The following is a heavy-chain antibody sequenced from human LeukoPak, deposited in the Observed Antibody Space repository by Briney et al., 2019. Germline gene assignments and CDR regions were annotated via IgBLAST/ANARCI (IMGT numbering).Heavy chain of an antibody. CDR2: INPSGGST. CDR3: ARDSIAVAGPTDAFDI. V-gene: IGHV1-46*01. CDR1: GYTFTSYY. D-gene: IGHD6-19*01. J-gene: IGHJ3*02. Sequence: ASVKVSCKASGYTFTSYYMHWVRQAPGQGLEWMGIINPSGGSTSYAQKFQGRVTMTRDMSTSTVYMELSSLRSEDTAVYYCARDSIAVAGPTDAFDIWGQGTMVTVSS.